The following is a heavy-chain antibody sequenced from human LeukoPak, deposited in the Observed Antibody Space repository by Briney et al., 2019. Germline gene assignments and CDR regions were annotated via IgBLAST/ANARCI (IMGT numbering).Heavy chain of an antibody. CDR3: ARDLGQQLVGCLDY. CDR1: GFTFSSYA. CDR2: ISYDGSNK. V-gene: IGHV3-30-3*01. Sequence: GGSLRLSCAASGFTFSSYAMHWVRQAPGKGLEWVAVISYDGSNKHYADSVKGRFTISRDNSKNTLYLQMNSLRAEDTAVYYCARDLGQQLVGCLDYWGQGTLVTVSS. D-gene: IGHD6-13*01. J-gene: IGHJ4*02.